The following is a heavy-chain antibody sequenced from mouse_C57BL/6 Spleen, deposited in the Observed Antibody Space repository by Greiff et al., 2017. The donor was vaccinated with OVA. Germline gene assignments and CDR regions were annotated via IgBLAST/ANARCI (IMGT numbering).Heavy chain of an antibody. J-gene: IGHJ4*01. CDR2: IYYSGTI. CDR1: GISITTGNYR. Sequence: VQLKQSGPGLVKPSQTVFLTCTVTGISITTGNYRWSWIRQFPGNKLEWIGYIYYSGTITYNPSLTSRTTITRDTPKNQFFLEMNSLTAEDTATYYCARGGHYYAMDYWGQGTSVTVSS. V-gene: IGHV3-5*01. CDR3: ARGGHYYAMDY.